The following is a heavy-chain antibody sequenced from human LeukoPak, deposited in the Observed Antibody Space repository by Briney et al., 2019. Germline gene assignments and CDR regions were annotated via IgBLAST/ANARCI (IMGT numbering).Heavy chain of an antibody. CDR3: ARVFYYDSSGYGDDAFDI. CDR1: GYTFTSYG. Sequence: ASVKVSCKASGYTFTSYGISWVRQAPGQGLEWMGWISAYNGNTNYAQKLQGRVTMTTDTSTSTAYMELRSLRSDDTAVYYCARVFYYDSSGYGDDAFDIWGQGTMVTVSS. CDR2: ISAYNGNT. V-gene: IGHV1-18*01. J-gene: IGHJ3*02. D-gene: IGHD3-22*01.